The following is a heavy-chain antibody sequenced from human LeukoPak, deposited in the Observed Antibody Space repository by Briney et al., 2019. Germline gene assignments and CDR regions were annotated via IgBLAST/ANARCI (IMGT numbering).Heavy chain of an antibody. Sequence: AGGSLRLSCAASGFTFSSYTMAWVRQAPGKGLECVSSLSFGGGTIYYADPVKGRFTISRDTSKNTLYLQMNSLRAEDTAVYYCAKSSTYSSGAHAYDIWGQGTLVTVSS. CDR1: GFTFSSYT. V-gene: IGHV3-23*01. D-gene: IGHD6-19*01. CDR3: AKSSTYSSGAHAYDI. CDR2: LSFGGGTI. J-gene: IGHJ3*02.